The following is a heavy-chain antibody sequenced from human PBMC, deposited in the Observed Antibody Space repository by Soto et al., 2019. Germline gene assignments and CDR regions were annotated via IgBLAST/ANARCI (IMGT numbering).Heavy chain of an antibody. D-gene: IGHD2-8*01. Sequence: PGGSLRLSCTASGFTFRAYYMNWIRQAPGKGLEWVSYISTGGSTIFYADSVKGRFTISRDNDKNSLSLQMDSLRADDTGVYYCARQWDAFDIWGQGTMVTVS. V-gene: IGHV3-11*01. CDR1: GFTFRAYY. J-gene: IGHJ3*02. CDR2: ISTGGSTI. CDR3: ARQWDAFDI.